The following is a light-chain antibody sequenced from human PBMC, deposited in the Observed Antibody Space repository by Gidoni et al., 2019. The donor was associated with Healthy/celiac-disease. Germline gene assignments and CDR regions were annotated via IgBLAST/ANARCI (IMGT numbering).Light chain of an antibody. CDR3: QQYNSYPYT. J-gene: IGKJ2*01. CDR2: KAS. Sequence: DIQMTQSHSTLSASVGDRVTITCRASQSISSWLAWYQQKPGKAPKLLIYKASSLESGVPSRFSGSGSGTEFTLTISSLQPDDFATYYCQQYNSYPYTFGQGTKLEIE. CDR1: QSISSW. V-gene: IGKV1-5*03.